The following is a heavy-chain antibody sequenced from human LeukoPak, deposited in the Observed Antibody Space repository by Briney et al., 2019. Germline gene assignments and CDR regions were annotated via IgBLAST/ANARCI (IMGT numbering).Heavy chain of an antibody. CDR2: IHTSGTT. CDR1: GGSITFYY. V-gene: IGHV4-4*07. J-gene: IGHJ4*02. D-gene: IGHD1-1*01. CDR3: ASSSWKKTFDY. Sequence: KSSETLSLTCSVSGGSITFYYWNWIRRPAGKGLEWIGRIHTSGTTNYNPSLKSRVTMSIDTSQKKLSLNLTSVTAADTAVYYCASSSWKKTFDYWGQGALVTVSS.